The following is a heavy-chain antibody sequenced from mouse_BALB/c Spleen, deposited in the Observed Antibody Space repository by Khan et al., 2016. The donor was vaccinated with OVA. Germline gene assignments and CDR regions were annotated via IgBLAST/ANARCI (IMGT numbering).Heavy chain of an antibody. CDR1: GYTFTSYW. V-gene: IGHV1S81*02. Sequence: VQLQQSGAELVKPGASVKLSCTASGYTFTSYWMHWVKLRPGQGFEWIGEINPNNGDTNYSEKFKSKATLTVDKSSSTAYMQISSLTSDDSAVYYCTIGNYPYYARHYWGQGTSVTVSS. D-gene: IGHD2-1*01. CDR3: TIGNYPYYARHY. CDR2: INPNNGDT. J-gene: IGHJ4*01.